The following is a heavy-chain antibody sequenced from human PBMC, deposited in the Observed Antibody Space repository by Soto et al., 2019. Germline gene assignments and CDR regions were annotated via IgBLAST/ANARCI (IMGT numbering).Heavy chain of an antibody. D-gene: IGHD2-15*01. Sequence: EVQLVESGGGLVKPGGSLRLSCAASGFTFSTSTMNWVRQAPGQGLEWLSSISSTSTYTYYAASVRGRFTISRDNARNSMFLQRTSLTAEDTALYYCGGLGGLGYCNGGSCPPPDYWGQGTLVTVSS. CDR2: ISSTSTYT. CDR3: GGLGGLGYCNGGSCPPPDY. CDR1: GFTFSTST. V-gene: IGHV3-21*02. J-gene: IGHJ4*02.